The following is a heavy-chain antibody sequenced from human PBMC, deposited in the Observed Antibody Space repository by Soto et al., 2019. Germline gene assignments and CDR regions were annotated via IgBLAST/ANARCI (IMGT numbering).Heavy chain of an antibody. CDR2: ISPYNGDT. V-gene: IGHV1-18*01. CDR1: GYTFTNYD. J-gene: IGHJ6*02. Sequence: QVQMVQSGAEVKKPGASVKVSCKSSGYTFTNYDISWVRQAPGQGLEWMGWISPYNGDTNYTQRLQVRVTVTTDTSTSTAYMELRSLRSDDTAVYYCARDRSSGLDVWGQGTTVTVSS. D-gene: IGHD3-10*01. CDR3: ARDRSSGLDV.